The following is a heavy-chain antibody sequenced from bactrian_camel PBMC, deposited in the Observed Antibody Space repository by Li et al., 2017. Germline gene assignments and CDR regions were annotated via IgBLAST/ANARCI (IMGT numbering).Heavy chain of an antibody. CDR3: AGGCTRRPIVPVPLSLTRYTD. Sequence: VQLVESGGDSVQAGGSLRLACAASGYTGSSKCMGWFRQAPGKEREAVAAMNTGGGSRCYADSVKGRFTISQDNAKNTVYLQMNSLKPEDTAMYYCAGGCTRRPIVPVPLSLTRYTDWGQGTQVTVSS. CDR2: MNTGGGSR. CDR1: GYTGSSKC. D-gene: IGHD2*01. V-gene: IGHV3S40*01. J-gene: IGHJ4*01.